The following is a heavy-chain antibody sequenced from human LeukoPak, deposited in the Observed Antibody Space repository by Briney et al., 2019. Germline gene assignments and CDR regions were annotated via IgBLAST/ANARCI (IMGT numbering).Heavy chain of an antibody. CDR3: ARLAGGYCSSTSCHDFDY. CDR1: GYSISSGYY. V-gene: IGHV4-38-2*01. Sequence: KASETLSLTCAVSGYSISSGYYWGWIRQPPVKGLEWIGNIYHSGSTFYNPSLNSRVTISVDTSKNHFSLKLTSVTAADTAVYYCARLAGGYCSSTSCHDFDYWGQGTLVTVSS. CDR2: IYHSGST. J-gene: IGHJ4*02. D-gene: IGHD2-2*01.